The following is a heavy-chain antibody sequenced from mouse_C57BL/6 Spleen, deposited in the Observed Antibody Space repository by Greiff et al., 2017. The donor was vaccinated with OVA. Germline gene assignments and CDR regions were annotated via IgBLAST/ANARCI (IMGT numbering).Heavy chain of an antibody. Sequence: DVKLQESGPGLVKPSQSLSLTCSVTGYSITSGYYWNWIRQFPGNKLEWMGYISYDGSNNYNPSLKNRISITRDTSKNQFFLKLNSVTTEDTATYYCARDRAWSFDYWGQGTTLTVSS. CDR3: ARDRAWSFDY. D-gene: IGHD3-1*01. CDR2: ISYDGSN. V-gene: IGHV3-6*01. J-gene: IGHJ2*01. CDR1: GYSITSGYY.